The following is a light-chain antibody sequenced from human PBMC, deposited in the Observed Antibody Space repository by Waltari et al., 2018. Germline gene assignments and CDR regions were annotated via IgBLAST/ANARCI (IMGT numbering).Light chain of an antibody. V-gene: IGKV3D-20*02. Sequence: SCRASQNIGRYLVWYQQKPGQAPRLLIFESSRRATDIPDRFSGSGSGTDFSLTISRLEPEDFAVYYCQNHERLPATFGQGTKVEIK. CDR3: QNHERLPAT. J-gene: IGKJ1*01. CDR1: QNIGRY. CDR2: ESS.